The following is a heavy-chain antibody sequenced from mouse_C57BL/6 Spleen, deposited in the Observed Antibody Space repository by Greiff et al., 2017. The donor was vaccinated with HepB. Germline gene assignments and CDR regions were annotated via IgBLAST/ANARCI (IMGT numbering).Heavy chain of an antibody. CDR1: GFTFTDYY. V-gene: IGHV7-3*01. Sequence: EVQLVESGGGLVQPGGSLSLSCAASGFTFTDYYMSWVRQPPGKALEWLGFIINKANGYTTEYSASVKGRFTISRDNSQSILYLQMNALRAEDSATYYCARYSDYGHAMDYWGQGTSVTVSS. D-gene: IGHD1-1*02. J-gene: IGHJ4*01. CDR3: ARYSDYGHAMDY. CDR2: IINKANGYTT.